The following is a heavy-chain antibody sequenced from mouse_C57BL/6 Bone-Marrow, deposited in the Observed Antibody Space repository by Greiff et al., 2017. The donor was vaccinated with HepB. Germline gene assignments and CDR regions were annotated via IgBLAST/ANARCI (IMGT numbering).Heavy chain of an antibody. CDR3: VRQGRHYGSSYGYFDV. D-gene: IGHD1-1*01. V-gene: IGHV10-1*01. CDR1: GFSFNTYA. Sequence: EVKLVESGGGLVQPKGSLKLSCAASGFSFNTYAMNWVRQAPGKGLEWVARIRSKSNNYATYYADSVKDRFTISRDDSESMLYLQMNNLKTEDTAMYYCVRQGRHYGSSYGYFDVWGTGTTVTVSS. CDR2: IRSKSNNYAT. J-gene: IGHJ1*03.